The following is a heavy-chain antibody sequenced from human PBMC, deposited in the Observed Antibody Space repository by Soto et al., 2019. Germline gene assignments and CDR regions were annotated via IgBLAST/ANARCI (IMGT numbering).Heavy chain of an antibody. CDR2: ISYDGSNK. V-gene: IGHV3-30-3*01. CDR3: ARDSLYCSSTSCSSSFDY. Sequence: GGSLRLSCAASGFTSSSYAMHWVRQAPGKGLEWVAVISYDGSNKYYADSVKGRFTISRDNSKNTLYLQMNSLRAEDTAVYYCARDSLYCSSTSCSSSFDYWGQGTLVTVSS. J-gene: IGHJ4*02. CDR1: GFTSSSYA. D-gene: IGHD2-2*01.